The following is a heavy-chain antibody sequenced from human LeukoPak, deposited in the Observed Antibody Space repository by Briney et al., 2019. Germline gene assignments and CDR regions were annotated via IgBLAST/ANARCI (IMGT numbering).Heavy chain of an antibody. V-gene: IGHV3-33*01. D-gene: IGHD5-24*01. CDR2: IWYDGSNK. Sequence: GGSLRLSCAASGFTFSSYGMHWVRQAPGKGLEWVAAIWYDGSNKYYADSVKGRFTISRDNSKNTLYLQMNSLRAEDTAVYYCARARRDGYNAWWYFDLWGRGTLVTVSS. CDR1: GFTFSSYG. CDR3: ARARRDGYNAWWYFDL. J-gene: IGHJ2*01.